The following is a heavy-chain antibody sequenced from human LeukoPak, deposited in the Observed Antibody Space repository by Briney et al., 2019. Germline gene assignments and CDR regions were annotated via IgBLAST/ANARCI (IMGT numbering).Heavy chain of an antibody. D-gene: IGHD1-26*01. CDR1: GFTFSSYA. J-gene: IGHJ3*02. V-gene: IGHV3-23*01. CDR2: ISGSGGST. CDR3: AKDLEGNYYENYDAYDI. Sequence: GGSLRLSCAASGFTFSSYAMSWVRQAPGKGLEWVSAISGSGGSTYFADSVKGRFTISRDNSKNTLYLQMNSLRAEDTAVYYCAKDLEGNYYENYDAYDIWGQGTMVTVSS.